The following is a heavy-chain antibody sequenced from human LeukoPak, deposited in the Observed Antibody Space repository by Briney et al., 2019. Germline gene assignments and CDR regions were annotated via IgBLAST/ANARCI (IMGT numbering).Heavy chain of an antibody. D-gene: IGHD3-10*01. Sequence: GGSLRLSCAAPGFTLSSYWMHWVRQVPGKGLVWVSRIKSDGSDTRYADSVKGRLTISRDNFRNTLSLQMNSLRPDDTAIYYCAKDEGVVLSTSFDFGHWGQGTLVAVSS. CDR2: IKSDGSDT. J-gene: IGHJ4*02. V-gene: IGHV3-74*01. CDR3: AKDEGVVLSTSFDFGH. CDR1: GFTLSSYW.